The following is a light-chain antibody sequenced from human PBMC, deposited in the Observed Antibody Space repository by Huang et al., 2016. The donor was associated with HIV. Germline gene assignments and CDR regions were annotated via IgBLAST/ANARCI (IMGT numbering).Light chain of an antibody. CDR3: QQYNNWPKVFT. J-gene: IGKJ3*01. CDR1: QSVSSN. Sequence: EIVMTQSPATLSVSPGERATLSCRASQSVSSNLAWYQQNPGQAPRLLIDGASTRDTGIPGRFRGSGSGTEFTLTISSLQSEDFAVYYCQQYNNWPKVFTFGPGTKVDIK. CDR2: GAS. V-gene: IGKV3-15*01.